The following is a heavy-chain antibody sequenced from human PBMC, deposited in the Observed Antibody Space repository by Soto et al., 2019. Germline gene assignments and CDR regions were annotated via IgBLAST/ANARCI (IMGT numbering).Heavy chain of an antibody. J-gene: IGHJ4*02. CDR3: ARIVVGVTVDL. CDR2: ISHTGDT. V-gene: IGHV4-61*01. CDR1: DASVWSDSYF. Sequence: QVQLRESGPGLLKPSETLSLTCTVSDASVWSDSYFWTWIRQPPGKGLEWIAYISHTGDTNYNPHLKSRVTISIDTSRNQFSLTVTSVTAADTAVYFCARIVVGVTVDLWGQGSLVTVSS. D-gene: IGHD1-26*01.